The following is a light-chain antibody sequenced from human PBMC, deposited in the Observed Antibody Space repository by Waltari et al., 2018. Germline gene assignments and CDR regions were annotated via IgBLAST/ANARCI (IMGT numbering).Light chain of an antibody. V-gene: IGLV3-9*01. J-gene: IGLJ3*02. CDR3: QVWDNSNGV. Sequence: SYELTQPVSVSVAQGQTAKITCGGDNIGMKNVHWYQHRPGQAPLLVLYRDDNRPPGIPDRFAVSHSGNTATRTVSGAQAGDEAAYYCQVWDNSNGVFGGGT. CDR2: RDD. CDR1: NIGMKN.